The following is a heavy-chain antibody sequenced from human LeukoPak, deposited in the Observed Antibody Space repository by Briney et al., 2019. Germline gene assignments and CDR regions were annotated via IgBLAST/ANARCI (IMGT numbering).Heavy chain of an antibody. J-gene: IGHJ4*02. CDR2: IYISGST. V-gene: IGHV4-61*02. CDR1: GGSFSSGLYY. Sequence: TSETLSLTCTVSGGSFSSGLYYWTWIRQPAGKGLEWIGRIYISGSTNYNPSLKSRVTISRDTSKNEFSLKLSSVTAADTAVYYCARDSRRDGYNLDYWGRGTLVTVSS. D-gene: IGHD5-24*01. CDR3: ARDSRRDGYNLDY.